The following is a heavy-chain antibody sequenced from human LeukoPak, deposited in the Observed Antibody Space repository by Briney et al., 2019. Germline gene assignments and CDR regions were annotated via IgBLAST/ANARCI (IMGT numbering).Heavy chain of an antibody. CDR3: ARRGGYDFNFDY. Sequence: SETLSLTCTVSGDSISSGSYYWGWIRQPPGKGLEWIGDIYYSGSTYYNPSLKSRVTISVDTSEDQFSLKLSSVTAADTAVYYCARRGGYDFNFDYWGQGTLVTVSS. J-gene: IGHJ4*02. CDR1: GDSISSGSYY. CDR2: IYYSGST. D-gene: IGHD5-12*01. V-gene: IGHV4-39*01.